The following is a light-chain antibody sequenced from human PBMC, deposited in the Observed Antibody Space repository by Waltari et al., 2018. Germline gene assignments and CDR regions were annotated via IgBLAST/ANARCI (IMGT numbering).Light chain of an antibody. J-gene: IGKJ1*01. Sequence: DIMMTQTPLSLSVTPGEPASISCRSSQSLLHSLGNTYLYWYLQKPGQPPRLLIYRVSNRVSVVPDRFTGSGSGTYFTLNISRVEAEDVGVYYCMQALETPWTFGQGTKVEIK. CDR1: QSLLHSLGNTY. CDR3: MQALETPWT. V-gene: IGKV2-29*02. CDR2: RVS.